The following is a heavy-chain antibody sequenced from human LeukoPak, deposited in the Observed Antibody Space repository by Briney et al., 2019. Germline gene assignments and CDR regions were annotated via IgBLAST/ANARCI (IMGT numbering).Heavy chain of an antibody. D-gene: IGHD6-19*01. J-gene: IGHJ4*02. V-gene: IGHV3-7*01. CDR2: IKQDGSEK. CDR1: GFTSSSYW. Sequence: GSLRLSCAASGFTSSSYWMSWVRQAPGKGLEWVANIKQDGSEKYYVDSVKGRFTISRDNAKNSLYLQMNSLRAEDTAVYYCARDRGSSGWYEFDYWGQGTPVTVSS. CDR3: ARDRGSSGWYEFDY.